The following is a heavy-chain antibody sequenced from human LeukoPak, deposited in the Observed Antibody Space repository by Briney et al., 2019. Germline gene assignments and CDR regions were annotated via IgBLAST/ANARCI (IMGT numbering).Heavy chain of an antibody. V-gene: IGHV3-30-3*01. D-gene: IGHD3-3*01. CDR2: ISYDESNN. CDR1: GFTFSSYP. Sequence: GGSLRLSCAASGFTFSSYPMHWVRQAPGKGLEWVAVISYDESNNCYADSVKGRFTISRDNSKNTLHLQMNSLRAEDTAVYYCARDGVSYYYYGMDVWGQGTTVTVSS. CDR3: ARDGVSYYYYGMDV. J-gene: IGHJ6*02.